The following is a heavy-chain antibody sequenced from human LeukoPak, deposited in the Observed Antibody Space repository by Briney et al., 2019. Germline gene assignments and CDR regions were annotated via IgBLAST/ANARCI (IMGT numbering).Heavy chain of an antibody. V-gene: IGHV3-15*01. Sequence: GGSLRLSCAASGFTFSNAWMSWVRQAPGKGLEWVGRIKSKTDGGTTDYAAPVKGRFTISRDDSKNTLYLQMNSLKTEDTAVYYCTTDRRYDILTVEYYYMDVWGKGTTVTVSS. CDR1: GFTFSNAW. J-gene: IGHJ6*03. CDR3: TTDRRYDILTVEYYYMDV. D-gene: IGHD3-9*01. CDR2: IKSKTDGGTT.